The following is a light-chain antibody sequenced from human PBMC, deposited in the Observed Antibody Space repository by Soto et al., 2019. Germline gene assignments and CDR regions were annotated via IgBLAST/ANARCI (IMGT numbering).Light chain of an antibody. CDR1: QGIIDY. J-gene: IGKJ1*01. CDR3: QKYDSAPQT. Sequence: DIQITQSPSSLSASVGDRVTITCRASQGIIDYLAWYQQKPGKPPKLLIYGASTLQSGVPSRFSGSGAGTDFSLTISSLQPEDVATYYCQKYDSAPQTFGPGTKVEIK. V-gene: IGKV1-27*01. CDR2: GAS.